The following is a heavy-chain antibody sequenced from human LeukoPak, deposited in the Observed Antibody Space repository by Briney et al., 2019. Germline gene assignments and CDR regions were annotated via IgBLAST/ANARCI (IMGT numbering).Heavy chain of an antibody. Sequence: SETLSLTCTVSGGSITSDNYYWSWIHRPPGKGREWNGYIYYSGSTYYIPSRKSRITISFEMSTNHFPLNLSSVTAADTAVYYCARLRRGTIFGVVIVRYYYYMDVWGKGNTVTVSS. CDR1: GGSITSDNYY. CDR3: ARLRRGTIFGVVIVRYYYYMDV. D-gene: IGHD3-3*01. J-gene: IGHJ6*03. CDR2: IYYSGST. V-gene: IGHV4-30-4*01.